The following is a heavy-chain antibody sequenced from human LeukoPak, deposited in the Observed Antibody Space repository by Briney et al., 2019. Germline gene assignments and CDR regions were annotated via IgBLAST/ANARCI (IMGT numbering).Heavy chain of an antibody. Sequence: NPSETLSLTCTVSGGSISSSSYYWGWIRQPPGKGLEWIGSIYYSGSTYYNPSLKSRVTISVDTSKNQFSLKLSSVTAADTAVYYCARVAPRVYVGAKPYALFDYWGQGTLVTVSS. V-gene: IGHV4-39*07. CDR2: IYYSGST. J-gene: IGHJ4*02. CDR3: ARVAPRVYVGAKPYALFDY. D-gene: IGHD1-26*01. CDR1: GGSISSSSYY.